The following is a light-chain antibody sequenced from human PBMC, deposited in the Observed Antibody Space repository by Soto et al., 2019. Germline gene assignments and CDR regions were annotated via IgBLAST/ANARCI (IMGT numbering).Light chain of an antibody. Sequence: QAVVTQEPSLTVSPGGTVTLTCASNTGAVTSYNYPNWFQQKPGQAPRALIYSTNYKHSWTPARFSGSLLGDKAVLTVSGVQPEDEAHYYCLLYYGGVASLVFGGGTKVTVL. CDR1: TGAVTSYNY. CDR2: STN. CDR3: LLYYGGVASLV. J-gene: IGLJ3*02. V-gene: IGLV7-43*01.